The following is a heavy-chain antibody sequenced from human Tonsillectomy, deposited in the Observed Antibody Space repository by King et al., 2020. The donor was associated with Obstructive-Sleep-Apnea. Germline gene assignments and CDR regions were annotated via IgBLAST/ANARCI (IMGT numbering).Heavy chain of an antibody. CDR3: TISGGNYRYFDY. CDR1: GFTFSDHY. D-gene: IGHD1-26*01. CDR2: TRNKANSYTT. Sequence: VQLVESGGGLVQPGGSLRLSCAVSGFTFSDHYMDLVRQAPGKGLEWVGRTRNKANSYTTEYAASVKGRFTISRDDSENSLYLQMNSLKTEDTAVYYCTISGGNYRYFDYWGQGTLVTVSS. V-gene: IGHV3-72*01. J-gene: IGHJ4*02.